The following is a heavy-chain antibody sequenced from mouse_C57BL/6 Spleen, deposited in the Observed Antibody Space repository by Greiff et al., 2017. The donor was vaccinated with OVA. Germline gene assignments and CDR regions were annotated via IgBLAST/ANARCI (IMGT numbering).Heavy chain of an antibody. J-gene: IGHJ2*01. CDR2: IRYSGST. V-gene: IGHV3-1*01. Sequence: EVKLQESGPGMVKPSQSLSLTCTVTGYSITSGYDWHWIRHFPGNKLEWMGYIRYSGSTNYNPSLKSRISITHDTSKNHFFLKLNSVTTEDTATYYCARGYSNYFDYWGQGTTLTVSS. D-gene: IGHD2-5*01. CDR3: ARGYSNYFDY. CDR1: GYSITSGYD.